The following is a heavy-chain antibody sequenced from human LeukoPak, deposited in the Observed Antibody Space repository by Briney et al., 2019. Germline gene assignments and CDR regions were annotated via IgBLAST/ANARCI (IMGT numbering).Heavy chain of an antibody. CDR1: GYTFTSYA. CDR2: INTNTGNP. J-gene: IGHJ6*02. D-gene: IGHD3-22*01. V-gene: IGHV7-4-1*02. Sequence: ASVKVSCKASGYTFTSYAMNWVRQAPGQGLVWMGWINTNTGNPTYAQGFTGRFVLSLDTSVSTAYLQISSLKAEDTAVYYCARDRYYYDSSGYQPPRYYGMDVWGQGTTVTVSS. CDR3: ARDRYYYDSSGYQPPRYYGMDV.